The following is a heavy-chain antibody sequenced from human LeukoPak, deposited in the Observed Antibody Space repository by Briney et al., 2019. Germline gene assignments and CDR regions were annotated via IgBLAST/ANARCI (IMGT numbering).Heavy chain of an antibody. J-gene: IGHJ4*02. CDR1: GGSISSSNW. V-gene: IGHV4-4*02. CDR3: AREVLAYCGGDCYSYFDY. D-gene: IGHD2-21*02. CDR2: IYHSGST. Sequence: SETLSLTCAVSGGSISSSNWWSWVRQPPGKGLEWIWEIYHSGSTNYNPSLKSRGTISVDKAKNQFSLKLSSVTAADTAVYYCAREVLAYCGGDCYSYFDYWGQGTLVTVSS.